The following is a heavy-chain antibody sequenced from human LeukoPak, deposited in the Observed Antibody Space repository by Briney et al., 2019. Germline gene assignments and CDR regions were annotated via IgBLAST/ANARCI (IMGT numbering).Heavy chain of an antibody. CDR3: ATPGLPWTTIKFDY. Sequence: PSETLSLTCTVSGGSISDYYWSWIRQPPGKGLEWIGYVYYSGSTNYNPSLKSRVTVSVDTSKNHFSLKLSSVTAADTAVYYCATPGLPWTTIKFDYWGQGTLVTVSS. CDR2: VYYSGST. CDR1: GGSISDYY. J-gene: IGHJ4*02. D-gene: IGHD5-24*01. V-gene: IGHV4-59*01.